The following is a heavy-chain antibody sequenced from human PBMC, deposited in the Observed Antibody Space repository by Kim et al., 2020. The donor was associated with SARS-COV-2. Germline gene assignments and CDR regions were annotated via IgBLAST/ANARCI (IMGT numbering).Heavy chain of an antibody. CDR3: ARGPGTTYYNYGLDV. D-gene: IGHD1-1*01. V-gene: IGHV3-11*01. CDR1: GFTFIEYY. CDR2: ISSSGTTI. J-gene: IGHJ6*02. Sequence: GGSLRLSCAASGFTFIEYYMTWIRQAPGKGLEWVSYISSSGTTIYYADSVRGRFTISRDNAKNSLYLQMNSLRAEDTAVYYCARGPGTTYYNYGLDVWGQGTTVTVSS.